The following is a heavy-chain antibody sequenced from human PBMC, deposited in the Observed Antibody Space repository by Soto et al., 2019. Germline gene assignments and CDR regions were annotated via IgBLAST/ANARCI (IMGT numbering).Heavy chain of an antibody. CDR1: GDSVSSNSAA. CDR3: ARDQGVA. V-gene: IGHV6-1*01. CDR2: TYYRSKWYN. J-gene: IGHJ4*02. Sequence: SQTLSLTCVISGDSVSSNSAAWSWMRQTQSTGLEWLGRTYYRSKWYNDYAVSVESRISIKPDTSKNQCSLQLNSVTPEDTAVYYCARDQGVAWGQGTLVTVSS. D-gene: IGHD2-15*01.